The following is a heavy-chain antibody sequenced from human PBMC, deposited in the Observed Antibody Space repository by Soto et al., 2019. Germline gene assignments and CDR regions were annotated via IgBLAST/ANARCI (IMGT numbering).Heavy chain of an antibody. CDR1: GFTFSDYA. CDR3: AGRTSSGFGWYFDL. J-gene: IGHJ2*01. CDR2: VSYDGSNK. V-gene: IGHV3-30-3*01. D-gene: IGHD2-2*01. Sequence: QVQLVESGGGVAQPGRSLRLSCAASGFTFSDYAMHWVRQAPGNGLEWVAFVSYDGSNKYYADSVKGLFTISRDNSKNTLYVEMNSLRAEDTAVYYCAGRTSSGFGWYFDLWGRGTLVSVSS.